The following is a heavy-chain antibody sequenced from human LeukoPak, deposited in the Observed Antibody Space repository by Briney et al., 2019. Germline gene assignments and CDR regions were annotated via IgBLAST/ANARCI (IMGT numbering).Heavy chain of an antibody. CDR1: GGSFSGYY. D-gene: IGHD2-8*01. CDR2: INHSGST. J-gene: IGHJ6*02. V-gene: IGHV4-34*01. Sequence: SETLSLTCAVYGGSFSGYYWSWFRQPPGMGLEWIGEINHSGSTNYNPSLKSRVTISVDTSKNQFSLKLSSVTAADTAVYYCARGGVTGTYYYGMDVWGQGTTVTVSS. CDR3: ARGGVTGTYYYGMDV.